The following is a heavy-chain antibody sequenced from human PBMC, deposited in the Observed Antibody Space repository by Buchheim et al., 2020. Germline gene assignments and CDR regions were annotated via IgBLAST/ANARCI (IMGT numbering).Heavy chain of an antibody. CDR3: TKVRATPMVTDQRRVAFEI. D-gene: IGHD4-23*01. V-gene: IGHV3-48*01. J-gene: IGHJ3*02. CDR2: SSTSSYVL. Sequence: EVQPVESGGGLAQPGGSLRLSCVASGFALSDYIMNWVRPAPGKGLEWVSYSSTSSYVLYYADSVQGRFTLSRDNHKNSLYLQMNSLRAEDTAVYYCTKVRATPMVTDQRRVAFEIWGQGT. CDR1: GFALSDYI.